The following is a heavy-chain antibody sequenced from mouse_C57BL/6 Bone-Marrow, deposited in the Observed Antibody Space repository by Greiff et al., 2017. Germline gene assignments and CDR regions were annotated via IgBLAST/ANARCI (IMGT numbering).Heavy chain of an antibody. D-gene: IGHD1-1*01. Sequence: EVQLQQSGPELVKPGASVKMSCKASGYTFTDYNMHWVKQSHGKSLEWIGYINPNNGGTSYNQKFKGKATLTVNKSSSTAYMELRSLTSEDSAVYYCASPPRGINYYGRRAWVAYWGQGTLVTVSA. CDR2: INPNNGGT. CDR3: ASPPRGINYYGRRAWVAY. CDR1: GYTFTDYN. V-gene: IGHV1-22*01. J-gene: IGHJ3*01.